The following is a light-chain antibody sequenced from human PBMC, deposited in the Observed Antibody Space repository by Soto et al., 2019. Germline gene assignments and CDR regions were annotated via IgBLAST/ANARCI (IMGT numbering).Light chain of an antibody. CDR2: GAS. Sequence: ENVLTQSPGTLSLSPGERATLSCRASQNVNNHYLAWYQHKPGQAPRLLIYGASRRAAAIPDRFSASGSGTDFTLSISRLEPEDFAVYHCQQYYTTPPMYTFGQGTKLEIK. CDR3: QQYYTTPPMYT. V-gene: IGKV3-20*01. CDR1: QNVNNHY. J-gene: IGKJ2*01.